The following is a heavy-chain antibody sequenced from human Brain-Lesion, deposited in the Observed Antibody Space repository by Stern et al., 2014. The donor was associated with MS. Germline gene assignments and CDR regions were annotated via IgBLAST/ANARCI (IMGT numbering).Heavy chain of an antibody. D-gene: IGHD2-15*01. CDR1: GGSVSSTSYA. CDR3: AGEEDIRYCSGGSCTGNWFDP. CDR2: IYYSGNT. J-gene: IGHJ5*02. V-gene: IGHV4-39*01. Sequence: QLQLQESGPGLVKPSETLSLTCTVAGGSVSSTSYAWAWIRQPPGKGLEWIGTIYYSGNTYYSPSLKSRLTISLATSKYPFSLQLRFGTAADTAVYYCAGEEDIRYCSGGSCTGNWFDPWGQGTLVTVSS.